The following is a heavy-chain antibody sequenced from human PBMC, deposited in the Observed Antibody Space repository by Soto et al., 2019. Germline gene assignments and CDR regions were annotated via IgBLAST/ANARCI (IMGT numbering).Heavy chain of an antibody. CDR1: GFTFSNYG. CDR3: AKEVSASQYCGGDCYSLYFQH. D-gene: IGHD2-21*02. J-gene: IGHJ1*01. V-gene: IGHV3-30*18. CDR2: ISYDGSNK. Sequence: QVQLVESGGGVVQPGRSLRLSCAASGFTFSNYGMHWVRQAPGKGLEWVAIISYDGSNKYYADSVKGRFTISRDNSKITLYLQMNSVRAEDTAVYYWAKEVSASQYCGGDCYSLYFQHWGQGTLVTVSS.